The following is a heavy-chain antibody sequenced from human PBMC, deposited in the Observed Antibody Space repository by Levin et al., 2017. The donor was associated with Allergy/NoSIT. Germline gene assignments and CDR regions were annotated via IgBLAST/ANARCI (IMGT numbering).Heavy chain of an antibody. Sequence: ASVKVSCKASGYTFTSYGISWVRQAPGQGLEWMGWISAYNGNTNYAQKLQGRVTMTTDTSTSTAYMELRSLRSDDTAVYYCARDPRIAAAGTQGNFDYWGQGTLVTVSA. CDR3: ARDPRIAAAGTQGNFDY. V-gene: IGHV1-18*01. CDR1: GYTFTSYG. CDR2: ISAYNGNT. D-gene: IGHD6-13*01. J-gene: IGHJ4*02.